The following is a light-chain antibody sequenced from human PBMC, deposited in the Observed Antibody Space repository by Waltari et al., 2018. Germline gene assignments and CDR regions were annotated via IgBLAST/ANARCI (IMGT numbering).Light chain of an antibody. Sequence: QSALTQPASVSGSPGQSVTISCTGASRDIGRYDIVSWYQQHPGNAPKRIFCDVSNRPGGFSDRFDGSKSGDTASLTISGLQFEVEADYYCCSYAGNYIWVFGGGTRLTVL. V-gene: IGLV2-23*02. CDR1: SRDIGRYDI. CDR2: DVS. CDR3: CSYAGNYIWV. J-gene: IGLJ3*02.